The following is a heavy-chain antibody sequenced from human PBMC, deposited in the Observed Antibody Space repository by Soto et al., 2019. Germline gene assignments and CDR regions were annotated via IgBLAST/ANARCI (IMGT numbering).Heavy chain of an antibody. J-gene: IGHJ4*02. CDR3: AKVPPNWGSMLYYFDY. CDR2: ISGSGGST. V-gene: IGHV3-23*01. CDR1: GFTFSSYA. Sequence: GGSLRLSCAASGFTFSSYAMSWVRQAPGKGLEWVSAISGSGGSTYYADSVKGRFTISRDNSKNTLYLQMNSLRAEDTAVYYCAKVPPNWGSMLYYFDYWGQGTLVTVSS. D-gene: IGHD7-27*01.